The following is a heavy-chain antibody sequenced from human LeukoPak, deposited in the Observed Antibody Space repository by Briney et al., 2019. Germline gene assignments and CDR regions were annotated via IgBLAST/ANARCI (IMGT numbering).Heavy chain of an antibody. J-gene: IGHJ3*02. CDR1: GGTFSSYA. CDR3: ARDYGGNSDAFDI. D-gene: IGHD4-23*01. CDR2: IIPIFGTA. V-gene: IGHV1-69*13. Sequence: GASVKVSCKASGGTFSSYAISWVRQAPGQGREWMGGIIPIFGTANYAQKFQGRVTITADESTSTAYMELSSLRSEDTAVYYCARDYGGNSDAFDIWGQGTMVTVSS.